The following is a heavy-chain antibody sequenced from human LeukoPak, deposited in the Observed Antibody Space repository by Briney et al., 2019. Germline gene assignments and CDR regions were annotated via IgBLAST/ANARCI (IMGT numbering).Heavy chain of an antibody. V-gene: IGHV1-69*04. CDR2: IIPILGIA. D-gene: IGHD4-17*01. J-gene: IGHJ4*02. CDR1: GGTFSSYA. CDR3: ARSLREGSFDY. Sequence: ASVKVSCKASGGTFSSYAISWVRRAPGQGLEWMGRIIPILGIANYAQKFQGRVTITADKSTSTAYMELSSLRSEDTAVYYCARSLREGSFDYWGQGTLVTVSS.